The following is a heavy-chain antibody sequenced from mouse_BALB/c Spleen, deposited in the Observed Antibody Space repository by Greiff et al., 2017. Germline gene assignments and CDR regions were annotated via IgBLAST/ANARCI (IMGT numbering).Heavy chain of an antibody. J-gene: IGHJ2*01. CDR3: ARSRDPYYFDY. Sequence: QVHVKQSGPELVKPGASVKISCKASGYAFSSSWMNWVKQRPGQGLEWIGRIYPGDGDTNYNGKFKGKATLTADKSSSTAYMQLSSLTSVDSAVYFCARSRDPYYFDYWGQGTTLTVSS. V-gene: IGHV1-82*01. CDR1: GYAFSSSW. CDR2: IYPGDGDT.